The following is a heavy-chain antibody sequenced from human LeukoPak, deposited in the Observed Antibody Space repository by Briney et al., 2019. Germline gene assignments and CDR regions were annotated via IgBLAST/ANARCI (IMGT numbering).Heavy chain of an antibody. V-gene: IGHV1-2*02. J-gene: IGHJ4*02. CDR3: ARIDRNYYGSGSYLLRY. D-gene: IGHD3-10*01. Sequence: GASVKVSCKASGYTFTSYAMNWVRQAPGQGLEWMGWINPNSGGTNYAQKFQGRVTMTRDTSISTAYMELSRLRSDDTAVYYCARIDRNYYGSGSYLLRYWGQGTLVTVSS. CDR2: INPNSGGT. CDR1: GYTFTSYA.